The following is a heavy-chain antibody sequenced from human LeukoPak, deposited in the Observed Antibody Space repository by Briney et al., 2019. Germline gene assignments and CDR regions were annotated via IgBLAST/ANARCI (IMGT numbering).Heavy chain of an antibody. Sequence: ASVKLSCKASGFTFSNSAIQWVRQARGQRLEWIGWIIVGSGRTHYAQNLQERLTITRDMSTNTAYMELSSLRSEDTAVYYCAAELYSGTYGRCCSFAFWGQGTPVTVSS. CDR3: AAELYSGTYGRCCSFAF. D-gene: IGHD1-26*01. CDR1: GFTFSNSA. V-gene: IGHV1-58*02. J-gene: IGHJ4*02. CDR2: IIVGSGRT.